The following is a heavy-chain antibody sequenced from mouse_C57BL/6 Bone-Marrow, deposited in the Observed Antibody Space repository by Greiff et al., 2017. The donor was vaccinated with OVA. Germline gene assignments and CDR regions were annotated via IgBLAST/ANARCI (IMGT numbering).Heavy chain of an antibody. D-gene: IGHD1-1*01. CDR3: ARKNYYGSSYKAWFAY. Sequence: VKLVESGPGLVQPSQSLSITCTVSGFSLTSYGVHWVRQSPGKGLEWLGVIWSGGSTDYNAAFISRLSISKDNSKSQVFFKMNSLQADDTAIYYCARKNYYGSSYKAWFAYWGQGTLVTVSA. CDR2: IWSGGST. J-gene: IGHJ3*01. CDR1: GFSLTSYG. V-gene: IGHV2-2*01.